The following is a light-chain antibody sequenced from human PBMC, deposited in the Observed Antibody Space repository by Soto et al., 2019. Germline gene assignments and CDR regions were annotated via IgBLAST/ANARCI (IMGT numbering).Light chain of an antibody. CDR2: EDN. CDR3: CSYAGATPHVI. CDR1: TSDVGTYKP. J-gene: IGLJ2*01. Sequence: QSVLTQPASVSGSPGQSITVSCTGTTSDVGTYKPVSWYKHHPGKAPKLIIYEDNKRPSGVSNRFSGSKSGSTASLTISGLQAEDEADYYCCSYAGATPHVIFGGGTKLTVL. V-gene: IGLV2-23*01.